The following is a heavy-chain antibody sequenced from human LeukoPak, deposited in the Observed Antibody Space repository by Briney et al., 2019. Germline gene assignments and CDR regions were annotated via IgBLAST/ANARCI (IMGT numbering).Heavy chain of an antibody. Sequence: SETLSLTCTVSGYSISSGYYWGWIRQPPGKGLEWIGSIYHSGSTYYNPSLKSRVTISVDTSKNQFSLKLSSVTAADTAVYYCARETVGNWFDPWGQGTLVTVSS. CDR1: GYSISSGYY. J-gene: IGHJ5*02. CDR3: ARETVGNWFDP. V-gene: IGHV4-38-2*02. CDR2: IYHSGST.